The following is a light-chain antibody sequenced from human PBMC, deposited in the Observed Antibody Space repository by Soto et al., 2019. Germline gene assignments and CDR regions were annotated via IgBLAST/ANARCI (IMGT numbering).Light chain of an antibody. CDR2: DVS. CDR1: SSDVGGYNY. V-gene: IGLV2-14*03. J-gene: IGLJ1*01. Sequence: QSVLTQPASVSGSPGQSITISCTGTSSDVGGYNYVSWYQHHPGKAPNLMIYDVSNRPSGVSNRFSGSKSGNTASLTISGLQAEDEADYYCSSYTTSSTPSVLGTGTKVTVL. CDR3: SSYTTSSTPSV.